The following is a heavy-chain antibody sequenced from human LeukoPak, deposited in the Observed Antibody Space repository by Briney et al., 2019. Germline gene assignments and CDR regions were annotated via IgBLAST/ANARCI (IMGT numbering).Heavy chain of an antibody. CDR2: INHSGST. CDR1: GGSFSGYY. CDR3: ARARNWNYPNYYYGMDV. J-gene: IGHJ6*02. Sequence: SETLSLTCAVYGGSFSGYYWSWLRQPPGKGLERIGEINHSGSTNYNPSLKSRVTISVDTSKNQFSLKLSSVTAADTAVYYCARARNWNYPNYYYGMDVWGQGTTVTVSS. V-gene: IGHV4-34*01. D-gene: IGHD1-7*01.